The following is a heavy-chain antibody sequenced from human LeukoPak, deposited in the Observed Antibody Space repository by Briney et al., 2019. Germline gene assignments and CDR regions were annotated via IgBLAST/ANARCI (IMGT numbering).Heavy chain of an antibody. CDR2: IYPGDSDT. Sequence: GESLKISCKGSGYSFTSYRIGWVRQMPGKGLEWMGIIYPGDSDTRYSPSFQGQVTISADKSISTAYLQWSSLKASNTAMYYCARRRGSGRYFDWIDYWGQGSLVTVS. J-gene: IGHJ4*02. CDR1: GYSFTSYR. D-gene: IGHD3-9*01. CDR3: ARRRGSGRYFDWIDY. V-gene: IGHV5-51*01.